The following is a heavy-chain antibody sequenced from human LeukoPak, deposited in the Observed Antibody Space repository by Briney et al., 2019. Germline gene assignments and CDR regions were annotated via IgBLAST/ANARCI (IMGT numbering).Heavy chain of an antibody. CDR3: ARAGDGSGSVGYYYMDV. D-gene: IGHD3-10*01. Sequence: SETLSLTCTVSGGSISSYYWSWIRQPPGKGLEWIGYIYYSGNTKYNPSLESRVTISLDTSKNQFSLKLSSVTAADTAVYYCARAGDGSGSVGYYYMDVWGKGTTVTVSS. CDR1: GGSISSYY. V-gene: IGHV4-59*12. CDR2: IYYSGNT. J-gene: IGHJ6*03.